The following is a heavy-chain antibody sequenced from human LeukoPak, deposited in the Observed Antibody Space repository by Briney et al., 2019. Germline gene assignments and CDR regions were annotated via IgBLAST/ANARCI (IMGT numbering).Heavy chain of an antibody. J-gene: IGHJ2*01. CDR3: ARGGSGWYYRYFDL. Sequence: ASVKVSCKASGYTFTGYYMHWVRQAPGQGLEWMGRINPNSGGTNYAQKFQGRVTMTRDTSISTAYMELSRLRSDDTAVYYCARGGSGWYYRYFDLWGRGTLVTVSS. V-gene: IGHV1-2*06. CDR1: GYTFTGYY. D-gene: IGHD6-19*01. CDR2: INPNSGGT.